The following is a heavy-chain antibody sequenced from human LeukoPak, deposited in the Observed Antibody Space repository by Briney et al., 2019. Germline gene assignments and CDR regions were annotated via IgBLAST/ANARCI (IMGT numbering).Heavy chain of an antibody. CDR2: INHSGST. D-gene: IGHD3-3*01. J-gene: IGHJ6*02. CDR3: ARGTYYDFWSGQPYYYYGMDV. V-gene: IGHV4-34*01. CDR1: GGSFSGYY. Sequence: PSETLSLTCAVYGGSFSGYYWSRIRQPPGKGLEWIGEINHSGSTNYNPSLKSRVTISVDTSKNQFSLKLSSVTAADTAVYYCARGTYYDFWSGQPYYYYGMDVWGQGTTVTVSS.